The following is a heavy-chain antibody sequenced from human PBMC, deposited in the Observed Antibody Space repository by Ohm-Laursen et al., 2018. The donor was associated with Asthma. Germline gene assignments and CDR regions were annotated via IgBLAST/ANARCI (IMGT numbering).Heavy chain of an antibody. CDR3: ARGPGDSGFDP. Sequence: SDTLSLTCTVSGGSISSYYWSWIRQHPGKGLEWIGYIYYSGSTYYNPSLKSRVTISVDTSKNQFSLKLSSVTAADTAVYYCARGPGDSGFDPWGQGTLVTVSS. D-gene: IGHD4-17*01. J-gene: IGHJ5*02. CDR2: IYYSGST. CDR1: GGSISSYY. V-gene: IGHV4-59*06.